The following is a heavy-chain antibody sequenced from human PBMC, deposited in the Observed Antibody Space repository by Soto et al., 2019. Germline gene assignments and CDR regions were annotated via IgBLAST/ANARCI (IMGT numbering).Heavy chain of an antibody. D-gene: IGHD3-10*01. CDR1: GGTFSSYA. CDR2: IIPIFGTA. Sequence: SVKVSCKASGGTFSSYAISCVLQSPGQWLEWMGGIIPIFGTANYAQKFQGRVTITADESTSTAYMELSSLRSGDTAVYYCARDLWTPYYGMDVWGQGTTVTVSS. CDR3: ARDLWTPYYGMDV. V-gene: IGHV1-69*13. J-gene: IGHJ6*02.